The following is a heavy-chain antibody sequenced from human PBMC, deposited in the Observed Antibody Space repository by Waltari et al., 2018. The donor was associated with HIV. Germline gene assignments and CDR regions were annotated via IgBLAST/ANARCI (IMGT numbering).Heavy chain of an antibody. D-gene: IGHD3-10*01. CDR3: ARGPTFDRITVDRGVHYYFHYGMDV. CDR2: ISYDGSNE. CDR1: GFTFSSYA. J-gene: IGHJ6*01. Sequence: QVQLVESGGGVVQPGRSLRLSCAASGFTFSSYAMHWVRQAPGKGLWWVAMISYDGSNEFYADSVKGRVTISRENSRNTLYLQMSSPRLEDTAIYYCARGPTFDRITVDRGVHYYFHYGMDVWGQGTTVIVSS. V-gene: IGHV3-30-3*01.